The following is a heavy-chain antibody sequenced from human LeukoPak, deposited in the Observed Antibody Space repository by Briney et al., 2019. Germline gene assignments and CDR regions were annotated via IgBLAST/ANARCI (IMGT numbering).Heavy chain of an antibody. D-gene: IGHD2-2*02. Sequence: SETLSLTCTVSGASIYTSSSYWGWIRQPPGKGLEWIASVYYTGSTYYSPSLKSRATISVDTSKDQFSLELNSVTATDTAVYYCTTSRTNDCSSPSCYTDYWGQGTLVTVSS. CDR3: TTSRTNDCSSPSCYTDY. CDR1: GASIYTSSSY. J-gene: IGHJ4*02. V-gene: IGHV4-39*01. CDR2: VYYTGST.